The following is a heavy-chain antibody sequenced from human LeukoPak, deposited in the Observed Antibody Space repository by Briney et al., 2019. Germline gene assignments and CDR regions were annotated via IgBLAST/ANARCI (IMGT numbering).Heavy chain of an antibody. Sequence: GGSLRLSCAASGFSFRGYAISWVRQAPGKGLEWVSGIGSDDRTHYADSVRGRFAISRDNAKNTLYLQMNSLRAEDTAVYYCARDRETYYDILTGYYTLGDAFDIWGQGTMVTVSS. CDR1: GFSFRGYA. CDR3: ARDRETYYDILTGYYTLGDAFDI. J-gene: IGHJ3*02. CDR2: IGSDDRT. V-gene: IGHV3-23*01. D-gene: IGHD3-9*01.